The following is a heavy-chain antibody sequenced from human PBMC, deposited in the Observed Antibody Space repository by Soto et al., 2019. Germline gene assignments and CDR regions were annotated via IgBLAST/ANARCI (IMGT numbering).Heavy chain of an antibody. J-gene: IGHJ4*02. Sequence: PGGSLRLSCAASGFTFSSYSMNWVRQAPGKGLEWVSSISSSSSYIYYADSLKGRFAISRDNAKNSLYLQMNSLRAEDTAVYYCARAVAEAFDYWGQGTLVTVSS. CDR2: ISSSSSYI. CDR1: GFTFSSYS. CDR3: ARAVAEAFDY. D-gene: IGHD6-19*01. V-gene: IGHV3-21*01.